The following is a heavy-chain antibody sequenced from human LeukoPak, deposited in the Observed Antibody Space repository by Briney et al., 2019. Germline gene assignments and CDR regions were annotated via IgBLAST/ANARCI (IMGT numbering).Heavy chain of an antibody. CDR1: GGSISSYY. V-gene: IGHV4-59*08. CDR2: IYYSGST. D-gene: IGHD6-19*01. CDR3: ARIAVAGGVAEYFQH. Sequence: SETLSLTCTVSGGSISSYYWSWIRQPPGKGLEWIGYIYYSGSTNYNPSLKSRVTISVDTSKNQFSLKLSSVTAADTAVYYCARIAVAGGVAEYFQHWRQGTLVTVCS. J-gene: IGHJ1*01.